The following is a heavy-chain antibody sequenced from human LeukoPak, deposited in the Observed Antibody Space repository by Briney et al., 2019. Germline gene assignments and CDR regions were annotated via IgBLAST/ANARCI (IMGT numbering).Heavy chain of an antibody. CDR3: ARGIAGFDY. CDR1: GGSISSHY. J-gene: IGHJ4*02. D-gene: IGHD6-13*01. Sequence: SETLSFTCTVSGGSISSHYWSWIRQPPGKGLEWIGYIYYSGSTNYNPSLKSRVTISVDTSKNQFSLKLSSVTAADTAVYYCARGIAGFDYWGQGTLVTVSS. CDR2: IYYSGST. V-gene: IGHV4-59*11.